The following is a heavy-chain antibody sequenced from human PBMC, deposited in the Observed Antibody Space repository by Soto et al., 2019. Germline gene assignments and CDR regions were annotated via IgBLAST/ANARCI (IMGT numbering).Heavy chain of an antibody. V-gene: IGHV3-33*01. Sequence: QVQLVESGGGVVQPGTSLRLSCAASGFTFSTYGMHWVRQAPGKGLEWVASIHHDGRNTYYADTAKGRFTISKDNSKNTLCLQMDSLRVVDTAVYFCARWIRSLNYDYWGQGTLLIVSS. CDR1: GFTFSTYG. CDR2: IHHDGRNT. D-gene: IGHD2-2*03. J-gene: IGHJ4*02. CDR3: ARWIRSLNYDY.